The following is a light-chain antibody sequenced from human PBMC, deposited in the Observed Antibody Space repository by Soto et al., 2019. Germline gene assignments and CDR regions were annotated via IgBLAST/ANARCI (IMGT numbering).Light chain of an antibody. Sequence: DIRMSQSPSTVSASVGDRVTITCRASQSISSWLAWYQQKPGKAPKLLIYKASSLESGVPSRFSGSGSGTEFTLTISSLQPDDFATYYCQQYNSYQTFGQGTKVEIK. CDR2: KAS. CDR3: QQYNSYQT. CDR1: QSISSW. J-gene: IGKJ1*01. V-gene: IGKV1-5*03.